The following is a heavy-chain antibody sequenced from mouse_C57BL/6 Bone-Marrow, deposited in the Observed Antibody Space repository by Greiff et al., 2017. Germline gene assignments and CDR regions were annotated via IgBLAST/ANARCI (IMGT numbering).Heavy chain of an antibody. V-gene: IGHV1-64*01. CDR3: ASYSNYGGGFDY. J-gene: IGHJ2*01. CDR1: GYTFTSYW. CDR2: IHPNSGST. D-gene: IGHD2-5*01. Sequence: VKLQQPGAELVKPGASVKLSCKASGYTFTSYWMHWVKQRPGQGLEWIGMIHPNSGSTNYNEKFKSKATLTVDKASSTAYMQLSSLTSEDSAVYYCASYSNYGGGFDYWGQGTTLTVSS.